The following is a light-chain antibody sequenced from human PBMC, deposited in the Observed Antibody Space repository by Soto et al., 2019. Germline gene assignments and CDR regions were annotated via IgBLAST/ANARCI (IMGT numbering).Light chain of an antibody. J-gene: IGKJ5*01. CDR2: AAS. CDR3: QHYNSYSEA. CDR1: QSISTY. Sequence: DIQMTQSPSSLSASVGERVTITCRASQSISTYLNWYQQKPGKAPELMIFAASSLQSGVPSRFSGSGSETDFTLTIITLQPEDFATYYCQHYNSYSEAFGQGTRLEI. V-gene: IGKV1-39*01.